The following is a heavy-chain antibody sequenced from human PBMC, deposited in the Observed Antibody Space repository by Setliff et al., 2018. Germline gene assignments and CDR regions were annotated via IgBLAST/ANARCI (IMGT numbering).Heavy chain of an antibody. D-gene: IGHD3-10*01. Sequence: GGSLRLSCAASGFTFSNYWMNWVRQAPGKGLEWVANIKQDGSEKNYVDSVKGRFTISRDNARNSLYPQMNSLRAEDTAVYYCAREQFVGDYWGQGTLVTVFS. CDR1: GFTFSNYW. CDR2: IKQDGSEK. J-gene: IGHJ4*02. V-gene: IGHV3-7*03. CDR3: AREQFVGDY.